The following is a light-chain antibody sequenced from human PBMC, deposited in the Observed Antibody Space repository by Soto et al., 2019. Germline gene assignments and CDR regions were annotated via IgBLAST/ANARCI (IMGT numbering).Light chain of an antibody. CDR2: EVG. V-gene: IGLV2-14*01. CDR3: RSYASSITYV. Sequence: QSVLTQPASVSGSPGQSITISCTGTSSDVGDYNYVSWYQQHPGKAPKLMIYEVGNRPSGVSSRFSGSKSGNTASLTISGLQAEDEADYSCRSYASSITYVFGTGTKVTVL. J-gene: IGLJ1*01. CDR1: SSDVGDYNY.